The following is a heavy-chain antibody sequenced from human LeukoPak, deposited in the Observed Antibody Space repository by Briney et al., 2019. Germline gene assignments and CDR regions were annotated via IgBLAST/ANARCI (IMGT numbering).Heavy chain of an antibody. CDR2: INTDGTST. Sequence: GGSLRLPCAASGFTFSSYWMRWVRQAPGKGLVWVSRINTDGTSTTYADSVKGRFTISRDNAKNTLYLQINSLRAEDTAVYYCARGRAAVAGYYMDVWGKGTTVTVSS. CDR3: ARGRAAVAGYYMDV. CDR1: GFTFSSYW. D-gene: IGHD6-19*01. J-gene: IGHJ6*03. V-gene: IGHV3-74*01.